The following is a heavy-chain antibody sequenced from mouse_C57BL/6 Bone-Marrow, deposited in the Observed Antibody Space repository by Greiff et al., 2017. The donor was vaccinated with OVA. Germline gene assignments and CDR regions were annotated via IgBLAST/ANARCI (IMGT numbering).Heavy chain of an antibody. D-gene: IGHD1-1*01. V-gene: IGHV3-1*01. Sequence: EVQRVESGPGMVKPSQSLSLTCTVTGYSITSGYDWHWIRHFPGNKLEWMGYISYSGSTNYNPSLKSRISITHDTSKNHFFLKLNSVTTEDTATYYCAREVNYYGSSPYWYFDVWGTGTTVTVSS. J-gene: IGHJ1*03. CDR2: ISYSGST. CDR3: AREVNYYGSSPYWYFDV. CDR1: GYSITSGYD.